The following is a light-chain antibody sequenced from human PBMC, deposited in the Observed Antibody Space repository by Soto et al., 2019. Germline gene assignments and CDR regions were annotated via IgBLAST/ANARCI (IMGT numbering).Light chain of an antibody. CDR2: DAS. Sequence: EIVMTQSPATLSVSPGYRSTLSCRASQSVTSNLAWYQQRPGQAPRLLIYDASNRATGVPARFSGSGSGTDFTLTISSLEPEDFAVYYCQQRSNWPITFGQGTRREIK. CDR1: QSVTSN. V-gene: IGKV3-11*01. CDR3: QQRSNWPIT. J-gene: IGKJ5*01.